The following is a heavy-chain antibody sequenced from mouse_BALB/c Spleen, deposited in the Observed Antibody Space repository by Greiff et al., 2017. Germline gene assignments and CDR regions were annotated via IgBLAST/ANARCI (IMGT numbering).Heavy chain of an antibody. D-gene: IGHD2-1*01. CDR1: GFNIKDYY. V-gene: IGHV14-4*02. J-gene: IGHJ4*01. CDR2: IDPENGDT. CDR3: NAWGGNYLYYAMDY. Sequence: EVQLQQSGAELVRSGASVKLSCTASGFNIKDYYMHWVKQRPEQGLEWIGWIDPENGDTEYAPKFQGKATMTADTSSNTAYLQLSSLTSEDTAVYYCNAWGGNYLYYAMDYWGQGTSGTVSS.